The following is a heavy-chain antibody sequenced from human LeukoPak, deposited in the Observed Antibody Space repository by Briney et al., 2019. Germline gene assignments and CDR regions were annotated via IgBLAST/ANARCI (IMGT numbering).Heavy chain of an antibody. CDR2: INPSGGST. V-gene: IGHV1-46*01. J-gene: IGHJ4*02. CDR1: GYTFTSYY. D-gene: IGHD3-10*01. Sequence: ASVKVSCKASGYTFTSYYMHWVRQAPGQGLEWMGIINPSGGSTSYAQKFQGRVTMTRDTSTSTVYMELSSLRSEDTAVYYCARAYYGSGSYYNLEPLGYWGQGTLVTVSS. CDR3: ARAYYGSGSYYNLEPLGY.